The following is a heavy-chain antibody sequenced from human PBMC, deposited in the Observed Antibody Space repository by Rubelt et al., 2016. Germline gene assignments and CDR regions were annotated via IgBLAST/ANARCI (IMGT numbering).Heavy chain of an antibody. D-gene: IGHD2-15*01. V-gene: IGHV4-59*01. Sequence: QVQLQESGPGLVKPSETLSLTCTVSGGSISSYYWSWIRQPPGKGLEWIGYIYYSGSTNYNPSLKSRVTISVDTSKNQFSLKLSSVTAADTAVYYCARGGRPLYPNSFVDYYYGMDVWGQGTTVTVSS. CDR3: ARGGRPLYPNSFVDYYYGMDV. CDR2: IYYSGST. CDR1: GGSISSYY. J-gene: IGHJ6*02.